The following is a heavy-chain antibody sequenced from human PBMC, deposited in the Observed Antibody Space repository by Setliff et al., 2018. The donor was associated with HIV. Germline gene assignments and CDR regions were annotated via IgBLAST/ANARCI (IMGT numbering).Heavy chain of an antibody. V-gene: IGHV4-34*01. CDR1: GGSFSAYY. Sequence: SETLSLTCAVYGGSFSAYYWSWIRQPPGKGLEWIGEINHSGSTNYNPSLKTRVTIMVDTSKNQFSLKMRSVTAADTAVYYCATSPAGEILGSRPFYFDYWGQGTLVTVSS. CDR2: INHSGST. D-gene: IGHD3-10*01. CDR3: ATSPAGEILGSRPFYFDY. J-gene: IGHJ4*02.